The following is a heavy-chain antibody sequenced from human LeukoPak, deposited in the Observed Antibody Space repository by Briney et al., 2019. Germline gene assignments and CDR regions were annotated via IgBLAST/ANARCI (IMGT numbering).Heavy chain of an antibody. CDR2: IYYSGST. CDR3: ARGGATTKYDY. CDR1: GESFSGYF. J-gene: IGHJ4*02. D-gene: IGHD1-26*01. V-gene: IGHV4-59*01. Sequence: SETLSLTCAVYGESFSGYFWSWIRQPPGKGLEWIGYIYYSGSTNYNPSLKSRVTISVDTSKNQFSLKLSSVTAADTAVYYCARGGATTKYDYWGQGTLVTVSS.